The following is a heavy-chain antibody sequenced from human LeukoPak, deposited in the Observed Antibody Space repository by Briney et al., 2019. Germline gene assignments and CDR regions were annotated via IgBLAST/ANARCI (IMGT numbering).Heavy chain of an antibody. V-gene: IGHV3-23*01. CDR3: AKDFWSGNYQSGGLDV. Sequence: PGGSLRLSCTASGFTFSNYAMSWVRQAPGKGLEWVSHITNNADATYYADSVKGRFTVSRDNSNNILYLQLDSLRAEDAAVYYCAKDFWSGNYQSGGLDVWAQGSTVTVSS. D-gene: IGHD3-3*01. CDR2: ITNNADAT. CDR1: GFTFSNYA. J-gene: IGHJ6*02.